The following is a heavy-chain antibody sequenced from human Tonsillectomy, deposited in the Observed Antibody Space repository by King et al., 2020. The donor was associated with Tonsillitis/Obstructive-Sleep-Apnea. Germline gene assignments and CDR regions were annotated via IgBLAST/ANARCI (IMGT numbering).Heavy chain of an antibody. CDR1: GFTFSIYT. Sequence: VQLVESGGGVVQPGRSLRLSCAASGFTFSIYTMHWVRQAPGKGLEWVAIISNDGSNKNYADSVQGRFIISRDNSKNTLYLQMNSLRPEDTAVYYCARVYCSGGTCYLDYWGQGTLVTVSS. CDR3: ARVYCSGGTCYLDY. D-gene: IGHD2-15*01. J-gene: IGHJ4*02. CDR2: ISNDGSNK. V-gene: IGHV3-30*04.